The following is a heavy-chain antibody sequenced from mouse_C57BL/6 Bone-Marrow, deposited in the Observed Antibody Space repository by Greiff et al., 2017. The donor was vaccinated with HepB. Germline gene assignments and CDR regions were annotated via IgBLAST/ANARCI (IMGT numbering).Heavy chain of an antibody. J-gene: IGHJ3*01. V-gene: IGHV1-76*01. CDR1: GYTFTDYY. CDR3: ARGDYGKGFAY. D-gene: IGHD2-1*01. CDR2: IYPGSGNT. Sequence: VKLVESGAELVRPGASVKLSCKASGYTFTDYYINWVKQRPGQGLEWIARIYPGSGNTYYNEKFKGKATLTAEKSSSTAYMQLSSLTSEDSAVYFCARGDYGKGFAYWGQGTLVTVSA.